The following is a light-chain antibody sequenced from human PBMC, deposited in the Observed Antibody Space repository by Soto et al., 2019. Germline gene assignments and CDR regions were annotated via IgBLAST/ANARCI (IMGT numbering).Light chain of an antibody. V-gene: IGKV3-11*01. CDR3: QQRGEWPPGAT. CDR1: QSISNS. J-gene: IGKJ5*01. Sequence: EIVLTHSPATLSLSRGERATLSCRASQSISNSLAWYQQKPGQAPRLLIYDASNRATGIPARFSGSGSGTDFTLTISSLEPEDFAVYYCQQRGEWPPGATFGQGRRLEV. CDR2: DAS.